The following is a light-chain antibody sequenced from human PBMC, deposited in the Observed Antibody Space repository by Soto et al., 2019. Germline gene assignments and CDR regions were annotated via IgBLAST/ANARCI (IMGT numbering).Light chain of an antibody. CDR2: GAS. V-gene: IGKV3-20*01. CDR3: QQYGSSSIT. Sequence: EIVLTQSPGTLSLSPGERATLSCRASQSLSSGYLAWYQQKPGQAPRLLIYGASSRATGIPDRFSGSDSGTDFTLTISRLEPEDFAVYYCQQYGSSSITFGQGTRLEIK. CDR1: QSLSSGY. J-gene: IGKJ5*01.